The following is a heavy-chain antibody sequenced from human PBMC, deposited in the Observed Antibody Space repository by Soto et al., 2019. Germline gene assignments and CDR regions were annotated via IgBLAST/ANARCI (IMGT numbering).Heavy chain of an antibody. CDR2: ISWKDEK. V-gene: IGHV2-5*01. J-gene: IGHJ4*02. CDR1: GFSLSTSGAG. Sequence: QITLKESGPTLVKPTQTLTVTCTFSGFSLSTSGAGVGWIRQSPGKAPEWLALISWKDEKRYNPGLKSRLTITKDPSKSQVVLTMTDLDPVDTATYFCAHRYGGNYYRWYFDSWGQGTLVTVSS. D-gene: IGHD1-26*01. CDR3: AHRYGGNYYRWYFDS.